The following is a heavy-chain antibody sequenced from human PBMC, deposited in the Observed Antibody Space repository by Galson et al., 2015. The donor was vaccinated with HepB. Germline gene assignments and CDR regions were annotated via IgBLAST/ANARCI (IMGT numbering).Heavy chain of an antibody. Sequence: SLRLSCAASGFTFSGYAMHWVRQAPGQGLEWVALISYDGSNKYYADSVKGRFTISRDNSKNTLYLQMNSLRAEDTAVYYCAGDRGGYFSSYTFDYWGQGTLVTVSS. CDR2: ISYDGSNK. CDR3: AGDRGGYFSSYTFDY. J-gene: IGHJ4*02. V-gene: IGHV3-30-3*01. D-gene: IGHD3-22*01. CDR1: GFTFSGYA.